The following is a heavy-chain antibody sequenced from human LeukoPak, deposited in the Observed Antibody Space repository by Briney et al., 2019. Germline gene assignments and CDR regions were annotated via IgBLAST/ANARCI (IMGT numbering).Heavy chain of an antibody. V-gene: IGHV1-2*02. CDR1: GYTFTDNY. CDR2: INPNTGGT. D-gene: IGHD5-24*01. CDR3: ARLHTRATFDY. Sequence: ASVKVSCKASGYTFTDNYIYWVRQAPGQGLAWMGWINPNTGGTNYAQKFQGRVTMTSDTSISTAYMELSRLRSDDTAVYYCARLHTRATFDYWGQGTLVTVSS. J-gene: IGHJ4*02.